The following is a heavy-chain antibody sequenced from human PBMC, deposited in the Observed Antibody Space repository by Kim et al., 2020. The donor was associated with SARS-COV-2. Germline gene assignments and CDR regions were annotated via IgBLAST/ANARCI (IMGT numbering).Heavy chain of an antibody. V-gene: IGHV4-31*03. CDR3: VGGYGSSWYVD. CDR1: GGSISSGRYY. Sequence: SETLSLTCTVSGGSISSGRYYCSWIRQHPGKGLEWIGYIYYRGSTTYYNPSLKSRVTISVDTSKNQFSLKLNSVTAADTALYYCVGGYGSSWYVDWGQGTLVTVSS. CDR2: IYYRGSTT. J-gene: IGHJ4*02. D-gene: IGHD6-13*01.